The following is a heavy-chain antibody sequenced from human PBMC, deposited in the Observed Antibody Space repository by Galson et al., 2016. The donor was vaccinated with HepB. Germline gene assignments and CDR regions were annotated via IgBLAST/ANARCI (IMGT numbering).Heavy chain of an antibody. D-gene: IGHD7-27*01. CDR1: GFTFTGHY. J-gene: IGHJ4*02. CDR2: INGDSGVT. CDR3: TRDHKWGPDY. V-gene: IGHV1-2*02. Sequence: SVKVSCKASGFTFTGHYMHRVRQAAGQGLEWMGWINGDSGVTHYAEKFQGRVTLTRDTSISTVYMELNNLRSDDTATYYCTRDHKWGPDYWGQGTLVAVSS.